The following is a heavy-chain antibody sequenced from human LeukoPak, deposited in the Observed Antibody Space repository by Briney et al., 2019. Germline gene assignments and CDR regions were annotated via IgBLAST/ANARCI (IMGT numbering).Heavy chain of an antibody. D-gene: IGHD2-2*01. CDR2: IIPIFGTA. V-gene: IGHV1-69*13. Sequence: GASVKVSCKASGGTFSSYAISWVRQAPGQGLEWMGVIIPIFGTANYAQKFQGRVTITADESTSTAYMELSSLRSEDTAVYYCARGGYCSSTSCFDYWGQGTLVTVSS. J-gene: IGHJ4*02. CDR1: GGTFSSYA. CDR3: ARGGYCSSTSCFDY.